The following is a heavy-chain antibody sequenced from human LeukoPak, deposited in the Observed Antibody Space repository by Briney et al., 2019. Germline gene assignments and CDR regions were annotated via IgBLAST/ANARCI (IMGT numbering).Heavy chain of an antibody. D-gene: IGHD2-15*01. J-gene: IGHJ4*02. V-gene: IGHV3-7*03. CDR3: VREDRSCYYY. Sequence: GGSLRLSCAASGFRFSSWWMSWVRQAPGKGLEWVANIKQDGNEKYYVDSVKGRFTISRDNDKNSLNLQMNSLRAEDTAVYYCVREDRSCYYYWGQGTLVTVSS. CDR2: IKQDGNEK. CDR1: GFRFSSWW.